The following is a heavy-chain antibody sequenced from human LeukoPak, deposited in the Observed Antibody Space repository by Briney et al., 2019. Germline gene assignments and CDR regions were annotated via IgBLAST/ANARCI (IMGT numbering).Heavy chain of an antibody. D-gene: IGHD6-13*01. V-gene: IGHV1-18*01. CDR1: GYTFTNYG. J-gene: IGHJ4*02. CDR3: AKNGSSYCDN. CDR2: ISVYNGYT. Sequence: ASVKVSCKASGYTFTNYGISWVRQAPGQGLEWMGWISVYNGYTEYAQKLQGRVTMATDTSTSTAYMELRSLRSDDTAVYYCAKNGSSYCDNWGQGTLVTVSS.